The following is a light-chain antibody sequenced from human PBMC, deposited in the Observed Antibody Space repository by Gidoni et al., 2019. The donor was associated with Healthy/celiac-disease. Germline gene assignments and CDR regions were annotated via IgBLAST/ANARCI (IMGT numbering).Light chain of an antibody. CDR1: QSVSSN. CDR3: QQYNNWPRT. J-gene: IGKJ1*01. Sequence: ERVMTQSPATLSVSPGERATLSCRASQSVSSNLAWYQQKPGQAPRLLIYDASTRATGIPVRFSGSGSGTEFTLTIRSLQSEDFAVYYCQQYNNWPRTFGQGTKVEIK. V-gene: IGKV3-15*01. CDR2: DAS.